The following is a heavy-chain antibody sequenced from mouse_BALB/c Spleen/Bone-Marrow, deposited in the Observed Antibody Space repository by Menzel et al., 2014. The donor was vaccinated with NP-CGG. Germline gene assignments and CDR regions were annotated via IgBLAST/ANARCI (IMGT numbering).Heavy chain of an antibody. D-gene: IGHD2-1*01. J-gene: IGHJ3*01. Sequence: LVKTGASVKISCKASGYSFTGYYMHWVKQSHGKSLEWIGYISCYNGATSYNQKFKGKATFTVDTSSSIAYMNFNSLPSDDSYVYYCARSARYGNWMFDYWGQGTLVTVSA. CDR3: ARSARYGNWMFDY. CDR2: ISCYNGAT. CDR1: GYSFTGYY. V-gene: IGHV1S34*01.